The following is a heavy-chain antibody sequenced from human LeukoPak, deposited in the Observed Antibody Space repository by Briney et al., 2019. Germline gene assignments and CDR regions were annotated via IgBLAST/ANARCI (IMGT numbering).Heavy chain of an antibody. D-gene: IGHD5-12*01. CDR3: ARDSGYDQHFDY. V-gene: IGHV4-59*01. Sequence: SETLSLTCTVSGGSISSYYWSWIRQPPGKGLEWIGYIYYSGSTNYNPSLKSRVTISVDTSKNQFSLKLSSVTAADTAVYYRARDSGYDQHFDYWGQGTLVTVSS. CDR2: IYYSGST. J-gene: IGHJ4*02. CDR1: GGSISSYY.